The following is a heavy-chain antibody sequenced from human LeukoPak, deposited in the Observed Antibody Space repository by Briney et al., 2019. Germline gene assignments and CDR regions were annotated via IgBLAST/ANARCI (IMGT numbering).Heavy chain of an antibody. D-gene: IGHD6-19*01. J-gene: IGHJ6*04. Sequence: ASVKVSCKASGNIFTNRYMHWVRQAPGQGLEWMGIINPSGTRTSYAQKFQGRVIITRDMSTNSVYMELSSLRSEDTAVYYCARGRVAVGKGMDVWGKGTTVTVSS. CDR1: GNIFTNRY. CDR3: ARGRVAVGKGMDV. V-gene: IGHV1-46*01. CDR2: INPSGTRT.